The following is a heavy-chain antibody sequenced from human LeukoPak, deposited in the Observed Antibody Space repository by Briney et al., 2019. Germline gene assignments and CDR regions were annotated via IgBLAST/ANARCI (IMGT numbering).Heavy chain of an antibody. V-gene: IGHV3-23*01. CDR1: GFTFSSYA. D-gene: IGHD6-13*01. Sequence: PGGSLRLSCASSGFTFSSYAMSWVRQAPGKGLEWVSTIGGTGVRTYYADSVKGRFTISRDNSKNTLYLQMISLRTEDTAVYYCAKDPRRYSRTGGYFDYWGQGTLVTVSS. J-gene: IGHJ4*02. CDR3: AKDPRRYSRTGGYFDY. CDR2: IGGTGVRT.